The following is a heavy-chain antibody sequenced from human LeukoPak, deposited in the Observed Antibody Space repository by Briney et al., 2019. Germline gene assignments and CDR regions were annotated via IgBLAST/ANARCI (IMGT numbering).Heavy chain of an antibody. Sequence: PGGSLRLSCAASGFTFSSYGMHWVRQAPGKGLEWVAVIWYDGSNKYYADSVKGRFTISRDNSKNTLYLQMNSLRAEDTAVYYCAKDLDIAARRMNWFDPWGQGTLVTVSS. CDR3: AKDLDIAARRMNWFDP. CDR1: GFTFSSYG. CDR2: IWYDGSNK. J-gene: IGHJ5*02. D-gene: IGHD6-6*01. V-gene: IGHV3-30*02.